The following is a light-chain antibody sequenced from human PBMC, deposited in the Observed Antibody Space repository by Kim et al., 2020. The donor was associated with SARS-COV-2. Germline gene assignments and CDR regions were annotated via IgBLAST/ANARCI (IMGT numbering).Light chain of an antibody. CDR3: HQYNSAPPLT. CDR1: RSVANQ. Sequence: EIVLTQSPDTLSLSPGERATLSCRASRSVANQLAWYQQKPGQAPRTLIYDASNRAIGIPDKFIGSGSGTDFTLTISRLEPEDSALYYCHQYNSAPPLTFGGGTKVDIK. V-gene: IGKV3-20*01. CDR2: DAS. J-gene: IGKJ4*01.